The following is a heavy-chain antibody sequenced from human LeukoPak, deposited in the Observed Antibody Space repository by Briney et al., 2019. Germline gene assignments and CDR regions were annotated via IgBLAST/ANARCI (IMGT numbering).Heavy chain of an antibody. CDR2: INHSGST. Sequence: SETLSLTCAVYGGSFSGYYWSWIRQPPGKGLEWIGEINHSGSTNYNPSPKSRVTISVDTSKNQFSLKLSSVTAADTAVYYCARVSRNPFYYYYYYMDVWGKGTTVTVSS. J-gene: IGHJ6*03. V-gene: IGHV4-34*01. CDR3: ARVSRNPFYYYYYYMDV. CDR1: GGSFSGYY. D-gene: IGHD1-14*01.